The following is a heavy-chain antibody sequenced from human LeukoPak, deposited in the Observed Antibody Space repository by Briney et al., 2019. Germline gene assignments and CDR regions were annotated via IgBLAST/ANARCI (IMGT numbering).Heavy chain of an antibody. D-gene: IGHD2-15*01. V-gene: IGHV3-48*01. CDR1: GFTFSSYS. CDR3: ARGASGGSSS. CDR2: ISSSISTI. J-gene: IGHJ5*02. Sequence: PGGSLRLSCAASGFTFSSYSMNWVRQAPGKGLEWVSYISSSISTIYYADSVKGRFTISRDNAKNSLYLQMNSLRAEDTAVYYCARGASGGSSSWGQGTLVTVSS.